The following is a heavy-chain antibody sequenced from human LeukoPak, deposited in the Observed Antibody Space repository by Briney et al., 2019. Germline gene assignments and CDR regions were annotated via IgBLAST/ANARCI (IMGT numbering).Heavy chain of an antibody. J-gene: IGHJ4*02. CDR3: AKDRSGWHDY. V-gene: IGHV3-30*18. D-gene: IGHD6-19*01. CDR1: GFTFSSYG. CDR2: ISYDGSNK. Sequence: GRSLRLSCAASGFTFSSYGMHWVRQAPGKGLEWVAVISYDGSNKYYADSVKGRFTISRDNSKNTLYLQMNSLRAEDTAVYYCAKDRSGWHDYWGQGTLVIVSS.